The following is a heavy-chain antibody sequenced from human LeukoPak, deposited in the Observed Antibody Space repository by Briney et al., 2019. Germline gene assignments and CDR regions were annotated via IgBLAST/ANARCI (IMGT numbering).Heavy chain of an antibody. J-gene: IGHJ4*02. Sequence: GGSLRLSCAASGFTFDDYAMHWVRQAPGRGLEWVSLISWQGGSTYYADSVKGRFTISRDNSKNSLYLQMISLRAEDTAVYYCAQAALRAKPLPFDYWGQGTLVTVSS. CDR3: AQAALRAKPLPFDY. CDR1: GFTFDDYA. V-gene: IGHV3-43D*03. CDR2: ISWQGGST. D-gene: IGHD4-17*01.